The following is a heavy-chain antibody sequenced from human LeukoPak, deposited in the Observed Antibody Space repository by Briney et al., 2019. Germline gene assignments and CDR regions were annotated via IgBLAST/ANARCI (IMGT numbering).Heavy chain of an antibody. D-gene: IGHD3-22*01. V-gene: IGHV1-2*02. CDR2: INPNSGGT. CDR1: GYSFTGYY. Sequence: ASVKVSCKASGYSFTGYYMHWVRQAPGQGLEWMGWINPNSGGTNYAQKFQGRVTMTRDTSISTAYMELSRLRSDDTAVYYCARGDFPAQFNYGSSGYYYYWGQGTLVAVSS. CDR3: ARGDFPAQFNYGSSGYYYY. J-gene: IGHJ4*02.